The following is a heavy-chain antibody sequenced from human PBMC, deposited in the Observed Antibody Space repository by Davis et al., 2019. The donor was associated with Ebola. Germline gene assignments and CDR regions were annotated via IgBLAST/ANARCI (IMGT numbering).Heavy chain of an antibody. J-gene: IGHJ5*02. V-gene: IGHV3-7*03. CDR1: GFSFDTYW. CDR3: ATDAWGGYDP. CDR2: TNQDGTQN. D-gene: IGHD1-26*01. Sequence: GESLKISCAASGFSFDTYWMSWVRQAPGKGLEWVATTNQDGTQNYYVDSVKGRFTISRDNAKNSVFLEMNNLRVEDTAMYYCATDAWGGYDPWGQGTLVTVSS.